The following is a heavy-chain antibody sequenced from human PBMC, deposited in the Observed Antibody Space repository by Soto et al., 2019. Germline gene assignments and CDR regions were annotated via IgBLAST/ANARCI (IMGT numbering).Heavy chain of an antibody. CDR2: ISSSSSTI. J-gene: IGHJ4*02. CDR1: GFTFSSYS. V-gene: IGHV3-48*02. D-gene: IGHD3-22*01. CDR3: ARDSPFYYYDSSGYYPGYLDY. Sequence: PGGSLRLSCAASGFTFSSYSMNWVRQAPGKGLEWVSYISSSSSTIYYADSVKGRFTISRDNAKNSLYLQMNSLRDEDTAVYYCARDSPFYYYDSSGYYPGYLDYWGQGTLFTLSS.